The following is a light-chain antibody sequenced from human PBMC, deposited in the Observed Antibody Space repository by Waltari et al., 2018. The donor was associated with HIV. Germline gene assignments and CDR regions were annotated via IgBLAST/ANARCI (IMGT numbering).Light chain of an antibody. CDR2: EVN. J-gene: IGLJ2*01. CDR1: SSDIVAYKH. CDR3: CSYTRTKNLVV. V-gene: IGLV2-14*01. Sequence: QSALTQPASVSGSRGQSITISCTGTSSDIVAYKHVSWYQHHPAKAPKLMIYEVNSRPSGISSRFSDSKSGNTASLTISGLQAEDEADYYCCSYTRTKNLVVFAGGTKLTVL.